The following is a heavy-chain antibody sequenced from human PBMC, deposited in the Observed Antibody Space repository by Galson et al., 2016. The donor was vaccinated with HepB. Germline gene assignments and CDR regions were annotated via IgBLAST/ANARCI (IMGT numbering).Heavy chain of an antibody. V-gene: IGHV4-39*01. CDR2: IYYSGST. D-gene: IGHD3-3*01. CDR1: GGSINSGDYY. CDR3: ARHASVSGVATYWYFDL. J-gene: IGHJ2*01. Sequence: SETLSLTCTVSGGSINSGDYYWSWLRQPPGKGLEWIGSIYYSGSTYYNPSLKSRVTISVDTSKNQFSLKLSSVTAADTAVYYCARHASVSGVATYWYFDLWGRGTLVTVSS.